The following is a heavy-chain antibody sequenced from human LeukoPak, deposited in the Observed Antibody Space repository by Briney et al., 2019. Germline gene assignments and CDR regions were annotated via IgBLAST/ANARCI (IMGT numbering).Heavy chain of an antibody. CDR2: ISAYNGNT. Sequence: ASVKVSCKASGYTFTSYGISWVRQAPGQGLEWMGWISAYNGNTNYAQRLQGRVTMTTDTSTSTAYMELRSLRSDDTAVYYCARSIVVNNWFDPWGQGTLVTVSS. D-gene: IGHD3-22*01. CDR1: GYTFTSYG. CDR3: ARSIVVNNWFDP. J-gene: IGHJ5*02. V-gene: IGHV1-18*01.